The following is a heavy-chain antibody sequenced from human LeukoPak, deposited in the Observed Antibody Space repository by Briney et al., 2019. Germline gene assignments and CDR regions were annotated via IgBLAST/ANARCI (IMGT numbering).Heavy chain of an antibody. CDR1: GFTFSSYE. V-gene: IGHV3-48*03. D-gene: IGHD5-24*01. J-gene: IGHJ4*02. CDR2: ISSSGSTI. Sequence: GGSLRLSCAASGFTFSSYEMNWVRQAPGKGLEGVSYISSSGSTIYYADSVKGRFTISRDNAKNSLYLQINSLRAEDTAVYYCARDFHGLYYFDYWGQGTLVTVSP. CDR3: ARDFHGLYYFDY.